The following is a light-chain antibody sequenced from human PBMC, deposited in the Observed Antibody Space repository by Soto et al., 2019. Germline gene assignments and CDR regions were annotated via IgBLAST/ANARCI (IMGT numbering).Light chain of an antibody. V-gene: IGKV3-15*01. J-gene: IGKJ5*01. CDR2: GAS. Sequence: IMMTQSPATLSVSPGGRATLSCRASQSVKSNLAWYQQKPGQAPRLLIHGASTRATGIPARFSGSGSGTEFTLTISSLQPEDFATYYCQQYNSYPITFGQGTRLEIK. CDR1: QSVKSN. CDR3: QQYNSYPIT.